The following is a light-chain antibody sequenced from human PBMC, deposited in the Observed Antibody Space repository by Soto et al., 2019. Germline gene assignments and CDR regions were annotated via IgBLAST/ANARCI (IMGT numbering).Light chain of an antibody. J-gene: IGKJ4*01. CDR2: AAS. CDR3: LQRTSDPLT. CDR1: QGVRDD. V-gene: IGKV1-17*01. Sequence: DIQMTQSPSALSASVGDRVTITCGVSQGVRDDLGSYQQKPCKAPKRLIYAASSLPSGVPSRFSCSLSGTKFALTVSSLQPEDFAAYSCLQRTSDPLTFGGVTKVEMK.